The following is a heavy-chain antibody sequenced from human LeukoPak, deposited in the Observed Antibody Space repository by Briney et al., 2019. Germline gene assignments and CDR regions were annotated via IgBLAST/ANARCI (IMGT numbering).Heavy chain of an antibody. V-gene: IGHV3-21*04. J-gene: IGHJ3*02. D-gene: IGHD3-3*01. CDR3: AKTDRTGALGRFRMRSDAFDI. Sequence: GGSLRLFCAASGFTFSSYSMNWVRQAPGKGLEWVSSISSSSSYIYYADSVKGRFTISRDNAKNSLYLQMNSLRAEDAAVYYCAKTDRTGALGRFRMRSDAFDIWGQGTRVTVSS. CDR1: GFTFSSYS. CDR2: ISSSSSYI.